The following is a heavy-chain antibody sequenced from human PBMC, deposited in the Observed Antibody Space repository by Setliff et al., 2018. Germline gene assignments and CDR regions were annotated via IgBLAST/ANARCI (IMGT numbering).Heavy chain of an antibody. CDR2: VFPNGAS. V-gene: IGHV4-4*08. CDR1: GDSMSGAS. J-gene: IGHJ5*02. D-gene: IGHD3-10*01. CDR3: ATDGPVLNGDYIS. Sequence: SETLSLTCSVSGDSMSGASIWSWIRQPPGRGLEFMGYVFPNGASKYDPSFKSRLTISVDTSKNQFSLKLTSVTAADTAVYYCATDGPVLNGDYISWGQGTLVTVSS.